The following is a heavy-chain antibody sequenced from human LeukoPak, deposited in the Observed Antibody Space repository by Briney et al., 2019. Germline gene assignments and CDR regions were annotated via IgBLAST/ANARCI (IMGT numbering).Heavy chain of an antibody. CDR3: ARVYPYTVHFDY. J-gene: IGHJ4*02. CDR2: ISGSSGST. D-gene: IGHD3-16*02. V-gene: IGHV3-23*01. Sequence: GGSLRLSCAASGFTFSSYAMSWVRQAPGKGLEWVSAISGSSGSTYYADSVKGRFTISRDNSKNTLYLQMNSLRAEDTAVYYCARVYPYTVHFDYWGQGTLVTVSS. CDR1: GFTFSSYA.